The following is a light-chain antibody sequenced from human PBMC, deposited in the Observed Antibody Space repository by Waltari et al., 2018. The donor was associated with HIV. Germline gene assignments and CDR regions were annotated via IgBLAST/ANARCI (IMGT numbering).Light chain of an antibody. CDR3: MQALQPPRT. V-gene: IGKV2-28*01. Sequence: EIVMTQSPLSLPVTPGEPASISCRSNQSLLHTNGHNDLDWYFQKPGHSPQFLFYMTSNRASGVPDRLSGTGSGSDFALKISRVEAEDVGIYYCMQALQPPRTFGQGTKVEIK. CDR1: QSLLHTNGHND. CDR2: MTS. J-gene: IGKJ1*01.